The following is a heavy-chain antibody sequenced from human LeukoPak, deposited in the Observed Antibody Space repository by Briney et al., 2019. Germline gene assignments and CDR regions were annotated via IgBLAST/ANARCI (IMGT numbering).Heavy chain of an antibody. J-gene: IGHJ4*02. Sequence: GGSLRLSCAASGFTFSSYAMTWVRQAPGKGLEWVSAITGSGASTNYADSVKGRFTISRDNSKNTMYLQMNSLRAEDTAIYYCAKRSSISSGYFDLWGWGTLVTVSS. D-gene: IGHD3-22*01. V-gene: IGHV3-23*01. CDR2: ITGSGAST. CDR3: AKRSSISSGYFDL. CDR1: GFTFSSYA.